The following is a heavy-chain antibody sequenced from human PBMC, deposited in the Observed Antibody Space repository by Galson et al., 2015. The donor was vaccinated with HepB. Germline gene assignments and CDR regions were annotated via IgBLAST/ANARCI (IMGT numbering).Heavy chain of an antibody. V-gene: IGHV5-10-1*01. J-gene: IGHJ3*02. CDR2: IDPSDSYT. CDR3: ARKDLGYCSSTSCDPAFDT. Sequence: QSGAEVTKPGESLRISCKGSGYSFTSYWISWVRQMPGKGLEWMGRIDPSDSYTNYSPSFQGHVTISADKSISTAYLQWSSLKASDTAMYYCARKDLGYCSSTSCDPAFDTWGQGTMVTVSS. CDR1: GYSFTSYW. D-gene: IGHD2-2*01.